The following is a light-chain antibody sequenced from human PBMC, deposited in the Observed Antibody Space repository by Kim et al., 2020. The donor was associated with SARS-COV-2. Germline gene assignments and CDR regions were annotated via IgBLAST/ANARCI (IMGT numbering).Light chain of an antibody. CDR3: QSYNRDNVI. V-gene: IGLV6-57*03. CDR2: EDD. J-gene: IGLJ2*01. Sequence: GKTVTLACTRSSGSIGDNYVQWYQQRPGGVPTTVIYEDDQRPSGVSDRFSGSIDNSSNSASLTISGLRTEDEADYYCQSYNRDNVIFGGGTQLTVL. CDR1: SGSIGDNY.